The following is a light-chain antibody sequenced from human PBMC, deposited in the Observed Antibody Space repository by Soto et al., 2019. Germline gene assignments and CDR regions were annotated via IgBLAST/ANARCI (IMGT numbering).Light chain of an antibody. J-gene: IGKJ3*01. Sequence: EIVLPQSPGTLSLSAGERATLSCRPSQSVSSSYLAWYQQKPGQAPRLLIYGASSRATGTPDRFSGSGSGTDFTLTISRLETEDFAVYYCQQRSNWPLTFGPGDQGGYQ. CDR3: QQRSNWPLT. CDR1: QSVSSSY. V-gene: IGKV3D-20*02. CDR2: GAS.